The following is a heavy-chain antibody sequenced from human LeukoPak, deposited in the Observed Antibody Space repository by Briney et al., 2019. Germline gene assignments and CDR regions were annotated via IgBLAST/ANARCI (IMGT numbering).Heavy chain of an antibody. V-gene: IGHV4-31*03. J-gene: IGHJ3*02. CDR2: IYYSGST. Sequence: SSETLSLTCTVSGGSVGSGNYYWSWIRQHPGKGLEWIGYIYYSGSTYYNPSLKSRVTISVDTSKNQFSLKLSSVTAADTAVYYCARGGIAVAIDIWGQGTMVTVSS. D-gene: IGHD6-19*01. CDR1: GGSVGSGNYY. CDR3: ARGGIAVAIDI.